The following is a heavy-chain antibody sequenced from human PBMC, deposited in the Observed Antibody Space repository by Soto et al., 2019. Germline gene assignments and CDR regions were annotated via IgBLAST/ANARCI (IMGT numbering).Heavy chain of an antibody. CDR2: ISHSVST. J-gene: IGHJ4*02. Sequence: QVQLQESGPGLVKPSQTLSLSCTVSGGSISSAAYYWSWIRQHPGKGLEWIGYISHSVSTYYTPSLKRRVIISADTSKNQFSLNLTSVTAADTAVYYCAREYTYGSNFFDCWGQGALVTVSS. V-gene: IGHV4-31*03. D-gene: IGHD5-18*01. CDR1: GGSISSAAYY. CDR3: AREYTYGSNFFDC.